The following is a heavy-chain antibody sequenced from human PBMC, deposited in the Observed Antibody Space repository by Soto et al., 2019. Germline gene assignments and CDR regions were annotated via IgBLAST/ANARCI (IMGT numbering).Heavy chain of an antibody. D-gene: IGHD2-15*01. CDR2: MFYSGAT. Sequence: SETLSLTCTVSGGSISDISYCWGWIRQPPGKGLQWIGCMFYSGATYYNPSLKNRVTLSVDTSNNEFSLKLVSVTAPDTAVYYCARHKSGSDWLDPWGQGTLVTVS. V-gene: IGHV4-39*01. J-gene: IGHJ5*02. CDR1: GGSISDISYC. CDR3: ARHKSGSDWLDP.